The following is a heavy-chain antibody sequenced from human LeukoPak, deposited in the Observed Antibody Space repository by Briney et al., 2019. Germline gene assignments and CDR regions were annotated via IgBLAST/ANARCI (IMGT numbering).Heavy chain of an antibody. Sequence: GASVKVSCEASGYTFTGYYMHWVRQAPGQGLEWMGWINPNSGGTNYAQKFQGRVTMTRDTSISTAYMELSRLRSDDTAVYYCARVGDWEPTDYYYYMDVWGKGTTVTVSS. D-gene: IGHD2-21*01. CDR2: INPNSGGT. V-gene: IGHV1-2*02. CDR1: GYTFTGYY. J-gene: IGHJ6*03. CDR3: ARVGDWEPTDYYYYMDV.